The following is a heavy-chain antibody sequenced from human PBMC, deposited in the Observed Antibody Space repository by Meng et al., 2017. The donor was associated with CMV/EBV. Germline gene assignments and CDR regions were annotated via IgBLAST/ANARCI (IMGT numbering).Heavy chain of an antibody. D-gene: IGHD3-22*01. Sequence: GGSLRLSCKASGYTFSSYGISWVRQAPGQGLEWMGWISAYNGNTNYAQKLQGRVTMTTDTSTSTAYMELRSLRSDDTAVYYCARDYSPRITMIVVAHLGYWGQGTLVTVSS. V-gene: IGHV1-18*01. J-gene: IGHJ4*02. CDR2: ISAYNGNT. CDR1: GYTFSSYG. CDR3: ARDYSPRITMIVVAHLGY.